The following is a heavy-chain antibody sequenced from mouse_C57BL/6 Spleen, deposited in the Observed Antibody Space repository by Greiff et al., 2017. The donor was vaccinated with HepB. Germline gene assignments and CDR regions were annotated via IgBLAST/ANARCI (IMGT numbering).Heavy chain of an antibody. CDR1: GYTFTSYW. V-gene: IGHV1-52*01. CDR3: VVVTTDYAMDY. D-gene: IGHD2-3*01. Sequence: QVHVKQPGAELVRPGSSVKLSCKASGYTFTSYWMHWVKQRPIQGLEWIGNIDPSDSETHYNQKFKDKATLTVDKSSSTAYMQLSSLTSEDSAVYYCVVVTTDYAMDYWGQGTSVTVSS. CDR2: IDPSDSET. J-gene: IGHJ4*01.